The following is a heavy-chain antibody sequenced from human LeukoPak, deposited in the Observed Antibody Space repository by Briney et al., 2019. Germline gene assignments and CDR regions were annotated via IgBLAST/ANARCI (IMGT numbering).Heavy chain of an antibody. CDR2: IKQDGSAK. CDR3: AGGQGFLIDY. V-gene: IGHV3-7*01. J-gene: IGHJ4*02. D-gene: IGHD3-3*01. Sequence: GSLRLSCAASGFTFSSYGMHWVRQAPGRGLEWVANIKQDGSAKYYVDSVKGRLTISRDNAKSLLYLQMSSLRAEDAAVYYCAGGQGFLIDYWGQGTLVTVSS. CDR1: GFTFSSYG.